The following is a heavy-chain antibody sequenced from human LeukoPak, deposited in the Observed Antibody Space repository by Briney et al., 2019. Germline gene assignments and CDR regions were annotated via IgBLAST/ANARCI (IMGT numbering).Heavy chain of an antibody. V-gene: IGHV3-23*01. Sequence: PRGSLRLSCAAPGFTSRSYAVSWVRQAPGKGLGWVSAICGSGGSTYYADSVKGRFTISRDNSKYTLYLQMNSLRAEDTDVYYCAKVARRGVIRGRFDPWGQGTLVTVSS. CDR3: AKVARRGVIRGRFDP. D-gene: IGHD3-10*01. J-gene: IGHJ5*02. CDR2: ICGSGGST. CDR1: GFTSRSYA.